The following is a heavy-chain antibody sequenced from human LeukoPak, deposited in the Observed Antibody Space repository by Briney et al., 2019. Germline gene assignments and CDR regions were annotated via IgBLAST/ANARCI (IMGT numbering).Heavy chain of an antibody. Sequence: ASVKVSCKASGGTFISYAISWVRQAPGQGLQWMGGIIPIFGTANYAQKFQGRVTITTDESTSTAYMELSSLRSEDTAVYYCARGQNYALTDVWGKGTTVTVSS. CDR3: ARGQNYALTDV. V-gene: IGHV1-69*05. D-gene: IGHD2-2*01. J-gene: IGHJ6*04. CDR1: GGTFISYA. CDR2: IIPIFGTA.